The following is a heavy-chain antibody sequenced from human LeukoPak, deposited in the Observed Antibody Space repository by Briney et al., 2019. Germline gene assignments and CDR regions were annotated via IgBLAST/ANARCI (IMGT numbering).Heavy chain of an antibody. D-gene: IGHD2-15*01. Sequence: GGSLRLSCVVSGIKLSNYGMSWVRQAPGKGLEWVSGIREAGGGTKYADSVKGRFTISRDNSKHTLYLQMNSLRAEDTAVYFCAKRVVVSRGLLVIGLHTEAYYFDSWEQEILDSVSS. CDR2: IREAGGGT. V-gene: IGHV3-23*01. CDR3: AKRVVVSRGLLVIGLHTEAYYFDS. J-gene: IGHJ4*02. CDR1: GIKLSNYG.